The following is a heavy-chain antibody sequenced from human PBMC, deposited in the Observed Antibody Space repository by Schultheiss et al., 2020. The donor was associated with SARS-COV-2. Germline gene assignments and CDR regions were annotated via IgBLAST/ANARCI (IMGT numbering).Heavy chain of an antibody. Sequence: SVKVSCKASGGTFSSYTISWVRQAPGQGLEWMGRIIPILGIANYAQKFQGRVTITADKSTSTAYMELNSLRAEDTAVYYCASFPRGDSSGYGNKYFQHWGQGTLVTVSS. V-gene: IGHV1-69*02. D-gene: IGHD3-22*01. CDR3: ASFPRGDSSGYGNKYFQH. J-gene: IGHJ1*01. CDR2: IIPILGIA. CDR1: GGTFSSYT.